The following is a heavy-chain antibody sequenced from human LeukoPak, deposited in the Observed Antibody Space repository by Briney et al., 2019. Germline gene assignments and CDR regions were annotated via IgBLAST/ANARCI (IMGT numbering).Heavy chain of an antibody. V-gene: IGHV3-7*03. D-gene: IGHD3-10*01. CDR2: IKQDGSEK. CDR3: ARTVWGYGSGSHFFDY. J-gene: IGHJ4*02. CDR1: GFTFSSYW. Sequence: GGSLRLSCAASGFTFSSYWMSWVRQAPGKGLEWVANIKQDGSEKYYVDSVKGRFTISRDNAKNSLYLQMNSLRSDDTAVYYCARTVWGYGSGSHFFDYWGQGTLVTVSS.